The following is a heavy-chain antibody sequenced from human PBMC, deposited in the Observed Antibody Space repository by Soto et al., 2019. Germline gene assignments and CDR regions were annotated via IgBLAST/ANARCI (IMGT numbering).Heavy chain of an antibody. CDR3: VREGLITSWFAP. J-gene: IGHJ5*02. CDR2: IKQDGSEK. D-gene: IGHD3-10*01. CDR1: GFNFSSHW. Sequence: GGSLRLSCAASGFNFSSHWMSWVRQAPGKGLEWVANIKQDGSEKYYVDSVKGRFTISRDNAKNSLYVQMNSLRAEDTAVYYCVREGLITSWFAPWGQGTLVTVSS. V-gene: IGHV3-7*03.